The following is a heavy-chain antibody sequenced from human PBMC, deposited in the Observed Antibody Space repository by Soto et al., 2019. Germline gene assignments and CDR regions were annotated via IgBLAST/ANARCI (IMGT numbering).Heavy chain of an antibody. CDR3: ARGRSRYYDFWSGYQNGHFDY. CDR2: IIPIFGTA. J-gene: IGHJ4*02. D-gene: IGHD3-3*01. CDR1: GGTFSSYA. V-gene: IGHV1-69*01. Sequence: QVQLVQSGAEVKKPGSSVKVSCKASGGTFSSYAISWVRQAPGQGLEWMGGIIPIFGTANYAQKFQGRVTITADESTSTAYMELSSLRSEDTSVYYCARGRSRYYDFWSGYQNGHFDYCGQGTLVTVSS.